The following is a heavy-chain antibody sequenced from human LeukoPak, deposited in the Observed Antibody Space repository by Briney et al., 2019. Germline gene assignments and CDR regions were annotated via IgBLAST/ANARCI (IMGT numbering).Heavy chain of an antibody. Sequence: KSSETLSLTCTVSGGSISSYYWSWIRQPPGKGLECIGYIYNSGSTNYNPSLKSRVSISVDTSKNQFSLKLSSVTAADTAVCYCARSAIDAFDIWGQGTMVTVSS. J-gene: IGHJ3*02. V-gene: IGHV4-59*08. CDR2: IYNSGST. CDR1: GGSISSYY. CDR3: ARSAIDAFDI. D-gene: IGHD6-25*01.